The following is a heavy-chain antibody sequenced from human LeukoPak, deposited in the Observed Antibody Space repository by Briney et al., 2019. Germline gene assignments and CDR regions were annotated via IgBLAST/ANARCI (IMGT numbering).Heavy chain of an antibody. V-gene: IGHV5-51*01. J-gene: IGHJ3*02. CDR1: GYTFSIYW. D-gene: IGHD5-12*01. CDR2: ISPGDSDT. Sequence: GESLKISCQGSGYTFSIYWIGWVRQLPGKGLEWMGIISPGDSDTRYSPSFQGQVTMSADKSISTAYLQWSSLKASDTAMYYCARQFPTAYDGGGAFEIWGQGTMVVVSS. CDR3: ARQFPTAYDGGGAFEI.